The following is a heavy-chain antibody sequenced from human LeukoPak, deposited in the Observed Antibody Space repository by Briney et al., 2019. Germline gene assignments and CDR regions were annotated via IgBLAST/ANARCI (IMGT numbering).Heavy chain of an antibody. J-gene: IGHJ4*02. V-gene: IGHV4-59*08. Sequence: SETPSLTCTVSGGSISSYYWSWIRQPPGKGLEWIGYIYYSGSTNYNPSLKSRVTISVDTSKNQFSLKLSSVTAADTAVYYCARRRLAAGYDYWGQGTLVTVSS. D-gene: IGHD6-13*01. CDR1: GGSISSYY. CDR2: IYYSGST. CDR3: ARRRLAAGYDY.